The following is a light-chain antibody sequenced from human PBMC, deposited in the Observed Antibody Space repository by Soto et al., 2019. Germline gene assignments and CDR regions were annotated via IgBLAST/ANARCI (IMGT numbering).Light chain of an antibody. CDR2: WAS. Sequence: DIVMTQSPDSLAVSLGERATINCKSSQSVLFSSNNKNYLAWYHQKPGQPPKLLIYWASTRESGVPDRFSGSGSGTYFTLTISSLQAEDVSVYYCQQYYITPYTFGQGTKLEIK. CDR3: QQYYITPYT. V-gene: IGKV4-1*01. J-gene: IGKJ2*01. CDR1: QSVLFSSNNKNY.